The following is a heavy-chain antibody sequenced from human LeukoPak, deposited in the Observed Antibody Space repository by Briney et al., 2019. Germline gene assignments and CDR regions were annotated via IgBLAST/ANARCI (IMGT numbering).Heavy chain of an antibody. Sequence: GGFPKHSCAASGFTFSSYWMHWVRQAPGKGLVWVSRINTDGSSTSYADSVKGRFTISRDNAKNTLYLQMNSLRAEDTAVYYCARDLSPYYYDSSGCYQDYWGQGTQVTVSS. CDR3: ARDLSPYYYDSSGCYQDY. CDR2: INTDGSST. J-gene: IGHJ4*02. D-gene: IGHD3-22*01. V-gene: IGHV3-74*01. CDR1: GFTFSSYW.